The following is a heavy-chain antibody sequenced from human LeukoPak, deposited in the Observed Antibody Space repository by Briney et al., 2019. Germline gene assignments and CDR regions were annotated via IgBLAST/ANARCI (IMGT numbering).Heavy chain of an antibody. D-gene: IGHD4-17*01. Sequence: GGSLRLSCAASAFTFSSYAMSWVRQAPGKGLEWASAISGSGDSTYYADSVKGRFTISRDNAKNSLYLQMNSLRAEDTAVYHCASSDYGGFDYWGQGTLVTVSS. CDR1: AFTFSSYA. V-gene: IGHV3-23*01. CDR3: ASSDYGGFDY. CDR2: ISGSGDST. J-gene: IGHJ4*02.